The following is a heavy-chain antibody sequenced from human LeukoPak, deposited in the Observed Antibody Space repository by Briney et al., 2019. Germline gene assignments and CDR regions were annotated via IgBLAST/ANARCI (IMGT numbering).Heavy chain of an antibody. Sequence: GGSLRLSCAASGFTFSSYAMSWVRQAPGKGLEWVPAISGSGGSTYYADSVKGRFTISRDNSKNTLYLQINSLRAEDTAVYYCAKAFSTPYYYGSGTFSSRGETQSDYWGQGTLVTVSS. CDR2: ISGSGGST. CDR3: AKAFSTPYYYGSGTFSSRGETQSDY. V-gene: IGHV3-23*01. CDR1: GFTFSSYA. J-gene: IGHJ4*02. D-gene: IGHD3-10*01.